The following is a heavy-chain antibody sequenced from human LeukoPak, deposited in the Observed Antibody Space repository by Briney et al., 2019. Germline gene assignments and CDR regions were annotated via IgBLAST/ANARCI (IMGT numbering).Heavy chain of an antibody. CDR2: INHSGST. CDR1: GGSISSYY. Sequence: SETLSITCTVSGGSISSYYWSWIRQPPGKGLEWIGEINHSGSTNYNPSLKSRVTISVDTSKNQFSLKLSSVTAADTAVYYCARRKDYYDSSGYYRILDYWGQGTLVTVSS. CDR3: ARRKDYYDSSGYYRILDY. J-gene: IGHJ4*02. D-gene: IGHD3-22*01. V-gene: IGHV4-34*01.